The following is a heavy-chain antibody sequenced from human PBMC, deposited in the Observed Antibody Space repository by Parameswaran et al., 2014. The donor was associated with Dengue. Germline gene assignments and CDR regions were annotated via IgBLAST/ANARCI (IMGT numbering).Heavy chain of an antibody. J-gene: IGHJ6*02. CDR2: MFHRGST. Sequence: WIRQPPGKGLEWIGEMFHRGSTNYNPSLKSRVTISTDKSKNQFSLTLNSVTAADTAVYYCVRERAARPDYYYGMDVWGQGTTVTVSS. CDR3: VRERAARPDYYYGMDV. V-gene: IGHV4-4*02. D-gene: IGHD6-6*01.